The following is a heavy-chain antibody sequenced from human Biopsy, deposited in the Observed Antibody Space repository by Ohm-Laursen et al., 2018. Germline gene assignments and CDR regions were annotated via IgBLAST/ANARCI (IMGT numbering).Heavy chain of an antibody. Sequence: ASVKVSCKGSGYIFTSFGVSWVRQAPGHGLEWMGWVSTYNGNTEYEQKFQGRVAMTTDTSANTAYMELRSLRSDDTAVYFCARVREGGLLDCWGQGILVTVSS. J-gene: IGHJ4*02. CDR3: ARVREGGLLDC. CDR2: VSTYNGNT. D-gene: IGHD3-16*01. V-gene: IGHV1-18*01. CDR1: GYIFTSFG.